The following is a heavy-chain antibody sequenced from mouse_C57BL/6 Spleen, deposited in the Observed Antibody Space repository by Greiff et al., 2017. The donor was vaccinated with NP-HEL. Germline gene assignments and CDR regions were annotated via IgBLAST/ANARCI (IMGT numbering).Heavy chain of an antibody. D-gene: IGHD2-4*01. V-gene: IGHV1-82*01. CDR2: IYPGDGDT. CDR3: ARYDYDSGYYAMDY. Sequence: QVQLQQSGPELVKPGASVKISCKASGYAFSSSWMNWVKQRPGKGLEWIGRIYPGDGDTNYNGKFKGQATLTADKSSSTAYLQLSSLTSEDSAVYFCARYDYDSGYYAMDYWGQGTSVTVSS. J-gene: IGHJ4*01. CDR1: GYAFSSSW.